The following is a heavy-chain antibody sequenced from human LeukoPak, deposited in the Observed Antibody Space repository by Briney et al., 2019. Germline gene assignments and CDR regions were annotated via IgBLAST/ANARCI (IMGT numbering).Heavy chain of an antibody. J-gene: IGHJ6*02. Sequence: PSETLSLTCTVSGGSISSSSYYWGWIRQPPGKGLEWIGSIYYSGSTYYNPSLKSRVTISVDTSKNQFSLKLTSVTAADTAVYYCTRSGLTGMRKYPRADYYYYGMDVWGQGTAVTVSS. CDR2: IYYSGST. CDR1: GGSISSSSYY. D-gene: IGHD1-14*01. V-gene: IGHV4-39*01. CDR3: TRSGLTGMRKYPRADYYYYGMDV.